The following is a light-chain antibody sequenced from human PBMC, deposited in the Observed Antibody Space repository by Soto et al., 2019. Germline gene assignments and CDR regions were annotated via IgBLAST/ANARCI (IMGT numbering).Light chain of an antibody. CDR1: SSDIGAYNY. CDR3: SSYTSTSTLYV. J-gene: IGLJ1*01. CDR2: EVT. V-gene: IGLV2-14*01. Sequence: QSVLTQPPSASGSPGQSVTISCIGTSSDIGAYNYVSWYQQHPGKVPKLMIYEVTNRPSGLSNRFSGSKSGNTASLTISGLQAEDEADYFCSSYTSTSTLYVFGTGTKVTVL.